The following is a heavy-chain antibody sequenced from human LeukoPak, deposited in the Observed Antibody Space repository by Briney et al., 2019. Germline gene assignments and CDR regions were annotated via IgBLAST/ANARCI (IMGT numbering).Heavy chain of an antibody. CDR1: GITLSNYG. CDR3: AKRGVVVRVFLVGFHKEAYYFDS. CDR2: ISGSAGDT. Sequence: GGSLRLSCGVSGITLSNYGMSWVRQAPGKGLEWVAGISGSAGDTNYADSVKGRFTISRDNSKNTLFLQMDRLRAEDTAVYFCAKRGVVVRVFLVGFHKEAYYFDSWGQGAQVTVSS. D-gene: IGHD3-16*02. J-gene: IGHJ4*02. V-gene: IGHV3-23*01.